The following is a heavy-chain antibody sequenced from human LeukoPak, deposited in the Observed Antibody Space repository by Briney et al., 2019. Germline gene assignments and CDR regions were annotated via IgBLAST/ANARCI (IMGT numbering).Heavy chain of an antibody. CDR1: GFTFGIYG. V-gene: IGHV3-30*18. J-gene: IGHJ4*02. CDR2: ISYDGSDK. CDR3: AKDLSGGWSLDY. D-gene: IGHD6-19*01. Sequence: GGSLRLSCAASGFTFGIYGMHWVRQAPGKGLEWVTVISYDGSDKYYVDSVKGRFTISRDNSKNTLYLEMNSLRAEDTAVYYCAKDLSGGWSLDYWGQGTLVTVSS.